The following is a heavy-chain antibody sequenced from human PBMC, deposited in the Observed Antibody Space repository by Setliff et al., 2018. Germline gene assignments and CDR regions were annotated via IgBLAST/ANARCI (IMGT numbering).Heavy chain of an antibody. CDR2: INRRGST. V-gene: IGHV4-61*09. D-gene: IGHD3-3*01. J-gene: IGHJ6*03. CDR1: GDPMSSRRYY. Sequence: TLSLTCTVSGDPMSSRRYYWAWIRQPAGKGLEWIGHINRRGSTNFSPSLKSRVTISLDTSKNQFSLNLTSVTAADTAVYYCARMSGFQYIDVWDKGTTVTVSS. CDR3: ARMSGFQYIDV.